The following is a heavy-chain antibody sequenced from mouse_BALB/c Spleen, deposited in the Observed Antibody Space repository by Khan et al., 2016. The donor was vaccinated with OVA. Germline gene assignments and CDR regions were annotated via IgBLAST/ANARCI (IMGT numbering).Heavy chain of an antibody. J-gene: IGHJ3*01. V-gene: IGHV1-76*01. CDR2: IYPGTNSS. CDR1: GYIFTSYW. CDR3: ARDGPDGAWFVY. D-gene: IGHD2-3*01. Sequence: QVQLKQSGAELVRPGASVKLSCKTSGYIFTSYWIHWVKQRSGQGLEWIARIYPGTNSSYYNEIFKGKATLTADKSSSTAYMQLSSLKSEDSAVYFGARDGPDGAWFVYWGQGTLVTVSA.